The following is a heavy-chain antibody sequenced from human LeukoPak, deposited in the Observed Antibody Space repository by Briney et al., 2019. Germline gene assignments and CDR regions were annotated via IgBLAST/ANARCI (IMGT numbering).Heavy chain of an antibody. V-gene: IGHV3-21*05. CDR3: ARAGVDSSGYYYQGFDY. J-gene: IGHJ4*02. Sequence: PGGSLRLSCAASGFISSTYSMNWVRQAPGKGLEWVSDISSTDSDIYYTDSVKGRFTISRDNAKNSLYLQVNSLTAEDAAVYYCARAGVDSSGYYYQGFDYWGQGTQVTVSS. D-gene: IGHD3-3*01. CDR1: GFISSTYS. CDR2: ISSTDSDI.